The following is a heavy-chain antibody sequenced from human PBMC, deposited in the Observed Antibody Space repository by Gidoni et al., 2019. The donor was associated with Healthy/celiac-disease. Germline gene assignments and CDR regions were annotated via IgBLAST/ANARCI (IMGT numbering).Heavy chain of an antibody. J-gene: IGHJ6*02. CDR2: FDPEDGET. V-gene: IGHV1-24*01. CDR1: GYTLTELS. Sequence: QVQLVQSGAEVKKPGASVKVSCKVSGYTLTELSMHWVRQAPGKGLEWMGGFDPEDGETIYAQKFQGRVTMTEDTSTDTAYMELSSLRSEDTAVYYCATAGTLDYGDYPINGMDVWGQGTTVTVSS. CDR3: ATAGTLDYGDYPINGMDV. D-gene: IGHD4-17*01.